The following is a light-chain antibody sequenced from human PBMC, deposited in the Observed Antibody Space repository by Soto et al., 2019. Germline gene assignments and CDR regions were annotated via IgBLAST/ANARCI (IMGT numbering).Light chain of an antibody. J-gene: IGKJ2*01. V-gene: IGKV1-39*01. CDR3: QQSRTTAYT. CDR1: QDVVNY. Sequence: DIYMTQAPSSLSSSVGDICTITCRAGQDVVNYLNWYQQKPGKAPRLLIYAASSLQSGVPSRFSGSGSGTTFTLTITDLQPEDVATYYCQQSRTTAYTFAQGTKVDIK. CDR2: AAS.